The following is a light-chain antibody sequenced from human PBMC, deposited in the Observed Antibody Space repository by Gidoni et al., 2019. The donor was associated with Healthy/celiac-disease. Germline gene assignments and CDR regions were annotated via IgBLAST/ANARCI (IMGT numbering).Light chain of an antibody. J-gene: IGKJ4*01. CDR2: GAS. CDR1: QSVSSSY. V-gene: IGKV3-20*01. CDR3: QQYGSSPRLT. Sequence: EIVLTPSPGTLSLSPGERATLSCRASQSVSSSYLAWYQQKPGQAPRLLIYGASSRAPGIPDRFSGSGSGTDFTLTISRLEPEDFAVYYCQQYGSSPRLTFGGGTKVEIK.